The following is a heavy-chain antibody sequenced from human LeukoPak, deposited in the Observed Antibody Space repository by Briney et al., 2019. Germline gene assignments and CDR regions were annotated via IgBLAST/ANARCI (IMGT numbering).Heavy chain of an antibody. V-gene: IGHV3-23*01. J-gene: IGHJ4*02. Sequence: GGSLRLSCVASGFTFSSYAMSWVRQAPGKGLEWVSAISGSGGSTYYADSVKGRFTISRDNSKNTLYLQMNSLRAEDTAVYYCAKDADYYDSSGYSSFDYWGQGTLVTVSS. CDR1: GFTFSSYA. CDR2: ISGSGGST. CDR3: AKDADYYDSSGYSSFDY. D-gene: IGHD3-22*01.